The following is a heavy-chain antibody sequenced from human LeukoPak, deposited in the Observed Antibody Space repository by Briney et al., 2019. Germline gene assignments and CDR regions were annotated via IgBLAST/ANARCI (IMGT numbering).Heavy chain of an antibody. CDR3: ARRARTTVTFDY. CDR2: IIPIFGTA. D-gene: IGHD4-11*01. Sequence: SVKVSCKASGGTLSSYAISWVRQAPGQGLEWMGGIIPIFGTANYAQKFQGRVTITADESTSTAYMELSSLRSEDTAVYYCARRARTTVTFDYWGQGTLVTVSS. V-gene: IGHV1-69*13. CDR1: GGTLSSYA. J-gene: IGHJ4*02.